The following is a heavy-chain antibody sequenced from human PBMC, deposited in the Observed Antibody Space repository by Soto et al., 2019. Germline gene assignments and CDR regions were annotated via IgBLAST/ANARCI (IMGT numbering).Heavy chain of an antibody. J-gene: IGHJ6*03. CDR2: VYSGGST. V-gene: IGHV3-66*01. CDR3: ARDGRYCSGGSCYYYYYYMDA. Sequence: EVQLVESGGGLVQPGGSLRLSCAASGFTFSSNYMSWVRQAPGKGLEWVSLVYSGGSTYYADSVKGRFTISRDNSKNTLYLQMNSRRAEDTAVYYCARDGRYCSGGSCYYYYYYMDAWGKGTTVTVSS. CDR1: GFTFSSNY. D-gene: IGHD2-15*01.